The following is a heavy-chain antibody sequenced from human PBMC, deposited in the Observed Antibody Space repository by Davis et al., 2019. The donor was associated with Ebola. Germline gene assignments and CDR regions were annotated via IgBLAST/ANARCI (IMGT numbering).Heavy chain of an antibody. D-gene: IGHD1-1*01. Sequence: ASVKVSCKASGYTFSTFGITWVRQAPGQGLEWLGWISPYNGNTKYAQKFQGRVTMTTDTSANTAYMEVGSLKSDDTAVYYCARAQFPTTSDHWGQGTLVTVSS. CDR3: ARAQFPTTSDH. CDR1: GYTFSTFG. V-gene: IGHV1-18*04. CDR2: ISPYNGNT. J-gene: IGHJ4*02.